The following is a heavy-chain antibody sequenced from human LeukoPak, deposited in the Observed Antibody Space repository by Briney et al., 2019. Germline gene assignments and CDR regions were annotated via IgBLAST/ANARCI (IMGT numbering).Heavy chain of an antibody. CDR3: ARDGSGSGWYNDNWFDP. J-gene: IGHJ5*02. V-gene: IGHV4-59*01. D-gene: IGHD6-19*01. Sequence: NPSETLSLTCTVSGGSISSYYWSWIRQPPGKGLEWIGYIYYSGSTNYNPFLKSRVTISVDTSKNQFSLKLSSVTAADTAVYYCARDGSGSGWYNDNWFDPWGQGTLVTVSS. CDR1: GGSISSYY. CDR2: IYYSGST.